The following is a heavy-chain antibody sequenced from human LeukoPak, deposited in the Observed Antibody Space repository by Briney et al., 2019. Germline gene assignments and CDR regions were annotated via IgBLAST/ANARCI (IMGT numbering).Heavy chain of an antibody. D-gene: IGHD3-22*01. J-gene: IGHJ3*02. CDR1: GFTFSSYA. CDR2: ISYDGSNK. CDR3: ARQHLGYYYDSSGYQLIFDI. Sequence: RSRRLSCAASGFTFSSYAMHWVRQAPGKGLEWVAVISYDGSNKYYADSVKGRVNISSDNSKNTLYLQMNSLRAEDTAVYYCARQHLGYYYDSSGYQLIFDIWGQGTIVNVSS. V-gene: IGHV3-30-3*01.